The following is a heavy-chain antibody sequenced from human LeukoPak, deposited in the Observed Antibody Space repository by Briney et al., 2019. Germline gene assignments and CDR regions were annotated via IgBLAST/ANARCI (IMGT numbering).Heavy chain of an antibody. D-gene: IGHD3-3*01. CDR1: GYTFTSYA. CDR2: INAGNGNT. CDR3: ARTMRGFLYYFDY. Sequence: ASVKVSCKASGYTFTSYAMHWVRQAPGQRLEWMEWINAGNGNTKYSQKFQGRVTITRDTSASTAYMELSSLRSEDTAVYYCARTMRGFLYYFDYWGQGTLVTVSS. J-gene: IGHJ4*02. V-gene: IGHV1-3*01.